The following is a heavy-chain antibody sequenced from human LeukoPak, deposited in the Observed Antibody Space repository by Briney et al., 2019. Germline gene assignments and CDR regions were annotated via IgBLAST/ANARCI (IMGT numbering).Heavy chain of an antibody. V-gene: IGHV4-4*02. Sequence: PSGTLSLTCAVSGGSISSSNWWSWVRQPPGKGLEWIGEIYHSGSTNYNPSLKSRVTISVDKSKNQFSLKLSSVTAADTAVYYXAXFDPPHAKSYYDILTGSRGYYYGMDVWGQGTTVTVSS. CDR3: AXFDPPHAKSYYDILTGSRGYYYGMDV. CDR2: IYHSGST. CDR1: GGSISSSNW. J-gene: IGHJ6*02. D-gene: IGHD3-9*01.